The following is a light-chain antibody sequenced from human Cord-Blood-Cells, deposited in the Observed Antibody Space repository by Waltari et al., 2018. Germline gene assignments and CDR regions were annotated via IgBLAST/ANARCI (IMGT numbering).Light chain of an antibody. Sequence: QSALTQPAAVSGSPGQSITIPCTGTSSDVGGYNYVSWYQQHPGKAPKLMIYDFSKRPSGVSNRFSGSKSGNTASLTISGLQAEDEADYYCSSYTSSSTWVFGGGTKLTVL. CDR1: SSDVGGYNY. CDR3: SSYTSSSTWV. CDR2: DFS. J-gene: IGLJ3*02. V-gene: IGLV2-14*01.